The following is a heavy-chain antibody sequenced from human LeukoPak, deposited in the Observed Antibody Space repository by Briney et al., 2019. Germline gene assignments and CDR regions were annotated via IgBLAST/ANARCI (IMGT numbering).Heavy chain of an antibody. CDR3: ARVHRAVLEWLTFDY. CDR2: ISYSGST. V-gene: IGHV4-39*07. CDR1: GGSISSTNYY. D-gene: IGHD3-3*01. J-gene: IGHJ4*02. Sequence: SETLSLTCTVSGGSISSTNYYWGWIRQPPGKGLEWIGSISYSGSTYYNPSLKSRVTISVDRSKNQFSLKLSSVTAADTAVYYCARVHRAVLEWLTFDYWGQGTLVTVSS.